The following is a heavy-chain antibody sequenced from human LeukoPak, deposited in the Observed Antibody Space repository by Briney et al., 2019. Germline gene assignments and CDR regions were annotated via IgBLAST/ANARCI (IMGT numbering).Heavy chain of an antibody. CDR3: ARLAYSYGCFDY. D-gene: IGHD5-18*01. CDR2: IYYSGST. CDR1: GGSISSSSYY. J-gene: IGHJ4*02. Sequence: SETLSLTCTVSGGSISSSSYYWGWIRQPPGKGLEWIGSIYYSGSTYHNPSLESRVTISVDTSKNQFSLKLSSVTAADTAVYYCARLAYSYGCFDYWGQGTLVTVSS. V-gene: IGHV4-39*01.